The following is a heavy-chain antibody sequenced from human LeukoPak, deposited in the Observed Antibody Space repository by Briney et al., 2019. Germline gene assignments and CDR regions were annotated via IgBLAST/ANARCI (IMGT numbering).Heavy chain of an antibody. J-gene: IGHJ4*02. CDR3: ARRPGYSRIDY. D-gene: IGHD6-13*01. CDR2: IYYSGST. Sequence: SETLSLTCAVSGGSISSSNWWSWVRQPPGKGLEWIGSIYYSGSTYYNPSLKSRVTISVDTSKNQSSLKLSSVTAADTAVYYCARRPGYSRIDYWGQGTLVTVSS. V-gene: IGHV4-39*01. CDR1: GGSISSSNW.